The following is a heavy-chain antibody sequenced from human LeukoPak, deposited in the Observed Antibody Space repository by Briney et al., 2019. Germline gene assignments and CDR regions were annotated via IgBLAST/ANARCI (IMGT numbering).Heavy chain of an antibody. CDR1: GFTFSHAW. J-gene: IGHJ4*02. Sequence: PGWSLRLSCAVSGFTFSHAWMSWLRQAPGKGLEWVGRIKSKIDGGTTDYGAPVKGRFTISRDDSKNTLYLQMNSLKREDTAVYYCTTIRGFCSGRSCLGYWGQGTLVTVSS. CDR2: IKSKIDGGTT. D-gene: IGHD2-15*01. CDR3: TTIRGFCSGRSCLGY. V-gene: IGHV3-15*01.